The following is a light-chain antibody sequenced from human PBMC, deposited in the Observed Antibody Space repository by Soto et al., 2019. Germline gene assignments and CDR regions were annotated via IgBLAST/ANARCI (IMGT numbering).Light chain of an antibody. J-gene: IGKJ5*01. CDR3: QQSYSTPST. V-gene: IGKV1-39*01. CDR1: QRISYY. CDR2: AAS. Sequence: DIQMTQSPSSLSASVGDRVTITCRASQRISYYLNWFQQKPGRAPKLLIYAASSLEAGVTSRYSGSGSGTDFTLTISSLQPEDFATYYCQQSYSTPSTFGQGTRLEIK.